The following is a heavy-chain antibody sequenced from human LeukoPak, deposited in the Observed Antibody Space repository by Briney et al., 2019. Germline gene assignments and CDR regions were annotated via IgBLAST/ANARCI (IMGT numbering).Heavy chain of an antibody. CDR1: GFAFSDYA. Sequence: QPGGSLRLSCAASGFAFSDYAMTWVRQAPGKGLEWVSAMTGTGGHTFYADSVKGRFTISRDNAKNSLYLQMNSLRAEDTAVYYCARGRITIFGRTPIWGQGTMVTVSS. CDR2: MTGTGGHT. D-gene: IGHD3-3*01. V-gene: IGHV3-23*01. CDR3: ARGRITIFGRTPI. J-gene: IGHJ3*02.